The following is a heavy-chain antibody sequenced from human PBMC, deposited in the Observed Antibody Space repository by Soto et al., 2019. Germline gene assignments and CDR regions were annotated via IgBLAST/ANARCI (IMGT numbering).Heavy chain of an antibody. V-gene: IGHV3-48*04. CDR1: GFTFSSYA. CDR2: ISSSGSTI. D-gene: IGHD2-2*01. Sequence: PGGSLRLSCAASGFTFSSYAMHWVRQAPGKGLEWVSYISSSGSTIYYADSVKGRFTISRDNAKNSLYLQMNSLRAEDTAVYYCARDRNEVVPAARQYYYYMDVWGKGTTVTVSS. CDR3: ARDRNEVVPAARQYYYYMDV. J-gene: IGHJ6*03.